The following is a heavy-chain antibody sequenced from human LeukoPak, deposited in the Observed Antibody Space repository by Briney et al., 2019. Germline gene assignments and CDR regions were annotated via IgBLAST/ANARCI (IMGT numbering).Heavy chain of an antibody. D-gene: IGHD5-12*01. CDR3: AKGLGNSGYDCLDY. V-gene: IGHV3-23*01. CDR2: ISNGAGTT. J-gene: IGHJ4*02. Sequence: GGSLRLSCVASGFTFSNYAVSWVRQAPGKGLEWVSTISNGAGTTYYADSVRGRFTIPRDNSKNTLYLQMNGLRAEDTAIYYCAKGLGNSGYDCLDYWGQGTLVTVSS. CDR1: GFTFSNYA.